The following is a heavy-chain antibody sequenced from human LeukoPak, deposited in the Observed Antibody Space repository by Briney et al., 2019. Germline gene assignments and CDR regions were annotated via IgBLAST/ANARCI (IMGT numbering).Heavy chain of an antibody. V-gene: IGHV4-61*01. CDR3: ARLYSSSLGRVFDY. J-gene: IGHJ4*02. Sequence: PSETLSLTCTVSGGSVSSGSYYWSWIRQPPGKGLEWIGYIYYSGSTNYNPSLKSRITISVDTSKNQSSLKLSSVTAADTAVYYCARLYSSSLGRVFDYWGQGTLVTVSS. CDR2: IYYSGST. D-gene: IGHD6-13*01. CDR1: GGSVSSGSYY.